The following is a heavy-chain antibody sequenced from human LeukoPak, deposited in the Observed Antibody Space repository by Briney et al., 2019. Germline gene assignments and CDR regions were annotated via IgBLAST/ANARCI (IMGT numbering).Heavy chain of an antibody. CDR1: GGSINSYY. CDR2: IYYTGTT. Sequence: SETLSLTCTVSGGSINSYYWSWIRQPPGKGLEWIGYIYYTGTTNYNPSLKSRVTISLDTSKNQFSLKLSSVTAADTAVYYCARGGYATRQGFDYWGQGTLVTVSS. CDR3: ARGGYATRQGFDY. D-gene: IGHD5-12*01. J-gene: IGHJ4*02. V-gene: IGHV4-59*01.